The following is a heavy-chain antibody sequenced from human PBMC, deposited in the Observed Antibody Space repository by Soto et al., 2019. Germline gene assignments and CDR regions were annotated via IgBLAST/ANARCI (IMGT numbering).Heavy chain of an antibody. J-gene: IGHJ6*02. CDR3: ARDGYTVTPNYYYGMDV. D-gene: IGHD4-4*01. CDR1: GGSISSYY. CDR2: IYYNGNT. Sequence: PSETLSLTCTVSGGSISSYYWSWIRQPPGKGLEWIGYIYYNGNTNYNPSPKSRVTISVDTSKNQFSLRLSSVTAADTAVYYCARDGYTVTPNYYYGMDVWGQGTTVTVSS. V-gene: IGHV4-59*01.